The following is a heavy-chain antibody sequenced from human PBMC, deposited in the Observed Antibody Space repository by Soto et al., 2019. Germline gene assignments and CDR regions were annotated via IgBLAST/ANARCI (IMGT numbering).Heavy chain of an antibody. Sequence: QVTLKESGPVLVKPTETLTLTCTVSDFSLNIPRIGVSWIRQPPGKALEWLAHIFSNDEKSYSTSLKSRLTISKDTSKSQVVLTMTNMDPVDTATYYCARIINADYLDYWGQGALVTVSS. CDR3: ARIINADYLDY. CDR2: IFSNDEK. J-gene: IGHJ4*02. D-gene: IGHD4-17*01. CDR1: DFSLNIPRIG. V-gene: IGHV2-26*01.